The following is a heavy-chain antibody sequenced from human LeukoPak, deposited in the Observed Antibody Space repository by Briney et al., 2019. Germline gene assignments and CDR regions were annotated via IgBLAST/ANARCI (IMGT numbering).Heavy chain of an antibody. V-gene: IGHV4-4*02. J-gene: IGHJ4*02. D-gene: IGHD1-26*01. CDR1: GGSISSSNW. CDR2: IYHSGST. CDR3: ARDSGSYSHFDY. Sequence: SETLSLTCAVSGGSISSSNWWSWVRQPPGKGLEWIGEIYHSGSTNYNPSLKSRVAISVDKSKNQFSLKLSSVTAADTAVYYCARDSGSYSHFDYWGQGTLVTVSS.